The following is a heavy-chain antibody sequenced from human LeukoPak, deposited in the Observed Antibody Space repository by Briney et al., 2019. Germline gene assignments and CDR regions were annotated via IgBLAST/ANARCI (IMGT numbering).Heavy chain of an antibody. D-gene: IGHD3-10*01. CDR2: ISGSGGNT. V-gene: IGHV3-23*01. CDR1: GFTFSSYW. Sequence: GGSLRLSCAASGFTFSSYWMSWVRQAPGKGLEWVSAISGSGGNTYYADSVKGRFTISKDNSRDTLYLQMNSLRAEDTAIYYCAKDLGAGGGSVFDYWGQGALVTVSS. J-gene: IGHJ4*02. CDR3: AKDLGAGGGSVFDY.